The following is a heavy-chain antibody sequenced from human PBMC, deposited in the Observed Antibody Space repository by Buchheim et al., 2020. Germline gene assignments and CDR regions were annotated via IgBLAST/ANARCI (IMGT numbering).Heavy chain of an antibody. CDR1: GGSISSGDYY. V-gene: IGHV4-30-4*01. Sequence: QAQLQESGPGLVKPSQTLSLTCTVSGGSISSGDYYWSWIRQPPGKGLEWIGYIYYSGSTYYNPSLKSRVTISVDTSKNQFSLKLSSVTAADTAVYYCARSSPYGSGSYYMGPARFDPWGQGTL. CDR3: ARSSPYGSGSYYMGPARFDP. CDR2: IYYSGST. J-gene: IGHJ5*02. D-gene: IGHD3-10*01.